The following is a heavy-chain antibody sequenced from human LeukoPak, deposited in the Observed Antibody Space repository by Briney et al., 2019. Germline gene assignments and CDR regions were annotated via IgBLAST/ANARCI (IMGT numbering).Heavy chain of an antibody. D-gene: IGHD3-3*01. CDR2: IYYSGST. Sequence: PSETLSLTCTVSGGSISSYYWSWIRQPPGKGLEWIGYIYYSGSTNYNPSLKSRVTISVDTSKNQFSLKLSSVTAADTAVYYCASNWSGYSDYWGQGTLVTVSS. V-gene: IGHV4-59*08. J-gene: IGHJ4*02. CDR1: GGSISSYY. CDR3: ASNWSGYSDY.